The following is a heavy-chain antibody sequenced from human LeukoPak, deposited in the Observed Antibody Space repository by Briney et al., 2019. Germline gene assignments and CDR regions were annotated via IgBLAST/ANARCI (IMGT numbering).Heavy chain of an antibody. J-gene: IGHJ4*02. CDR1: GGSFSGYY. Sequence: SETLSLTCAVYGGSFSGYYWSWIRQPPGKGLEWIGEINHSGSTSYNPSLKSRVTISVDTSKNQFSLKLSSVTAADTAVYYCARGIGYYDFWSGYYRDTASYYFDYWGQGTLVTVSS. CDR2: INHSGST. D-gene: IGHD3-3*01. V-gene: IGHV4-34*01. CDR3: ARGIGYYDFWSGYYRDTASYYFDY.